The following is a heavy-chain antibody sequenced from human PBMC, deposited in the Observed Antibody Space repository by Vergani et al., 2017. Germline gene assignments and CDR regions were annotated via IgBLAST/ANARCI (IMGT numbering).Heavy chain of an antibody. CDR2: LSGSGGST. CDR3: AKALESAAAGGDAFDI. J-gene: IGHJ3*02. Sequence: EVQLLESGGGLVQPGGSLRLSCAASGFTFSSYAMSWVRQAPGKGLEWVSALSGSGGSTYYADSVKGRFTISRDNSKNTLYLQMNSLRAEDTAVYYCAKALESAAAGGDAFDIWGQGTMVTGSS. V-gene: IGHV3-23*01. D-gene: IGHD6-13*01. CDR1: GFTFSSYA.